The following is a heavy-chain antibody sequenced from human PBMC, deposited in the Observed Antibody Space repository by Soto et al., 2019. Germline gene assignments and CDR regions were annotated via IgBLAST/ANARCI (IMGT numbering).Heavy chain of an antibody. CDR3: ASGHYYYAMDV. CDR1: GGSVSSGVFS. J-gene: IGHJ6*04. Sequence: SETLSLTCAVSGGSVSSGVFSWNWIRQPPGQGLEWIGYISHGGSPHYTPSLRSRVSISVDRSTNVISLNLTSMTPADTAVYFCASGHYYYAMDVGGKGPTVTV. CDR2: ISHGGSP. V-gene: IGHV4-30-2*01.